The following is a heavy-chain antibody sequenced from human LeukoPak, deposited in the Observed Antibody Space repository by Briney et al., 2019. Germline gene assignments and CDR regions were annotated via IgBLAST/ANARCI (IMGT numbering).Heavy chain of an antibody. Sequence: PSETLSLTCTVSGGSISSYYWSWVRQPPGKGLEGIGYIYYRGSTNYNPALKSRVTISVDTSKNQFSLKLSSVTAADTAVYYCARVLAVAGTLDYWGQGTLVTVSS. V-gene: IGHV4-59*01. CDR1: GGSISSYY. D-gene: IGHD6-19*01. CDR2: IYYRGST. J-gene: IGHJ4*02. CDR3: ARVLAVAGTLDY.